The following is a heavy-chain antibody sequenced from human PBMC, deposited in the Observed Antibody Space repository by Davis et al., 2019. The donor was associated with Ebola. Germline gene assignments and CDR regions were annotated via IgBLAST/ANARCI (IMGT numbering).Heavy chain of an antibody. Sequence: SLKISCAASGFTFDHHGMHWVRHAPGNGLEWVSGISWNGDSIGYADSVKGRFTISRDNVKNTVYLEMNSLRPEDTAVYYCARDADTTAFYWYFDLWGRGTLVTVSS. V-gene: IGHV3-9*01. D-gene: IGHD2-21*02. CDR2: ISWNGDSI. CDR3: ARDADTTAFYWYFDL. CDR1: GFTFDHHG. J-gene: IGHJ2*01.